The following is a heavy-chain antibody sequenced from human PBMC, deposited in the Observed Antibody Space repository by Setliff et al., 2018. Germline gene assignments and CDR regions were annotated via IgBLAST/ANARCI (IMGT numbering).Heavy chain of an antibody. J-gene: IGHJ4*02. Sequence: GGSLRLSCAASGFTFSSYAMSWVRQAPGKGLEWVAVISYDGSNEYYAESVKGRFTISRDNAKNTLYLQMNSLRAEDTAVYYCARARGSGYFDYWGQGTLVTVSS. CDR2: ISYDGSNE. V-gene: IGHV3-30-3*01. CDR1: GFTFSSYA. CDR3: ARARGSGYFDY. D-gene: IGHD3-22*01.